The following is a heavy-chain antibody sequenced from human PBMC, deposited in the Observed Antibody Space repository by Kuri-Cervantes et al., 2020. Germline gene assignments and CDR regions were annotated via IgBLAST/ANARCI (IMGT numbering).Heavy chain of an antibody. Sequence: GESLKISCAASGFTFSSYSMNWVRQAPGKGLEWVSSISSSSSYIYYADSVKGRFTISRDNAKNSLYLHMDSLRAEDTAVYYCAREGTSGWSGMDVFDIWGQGTMVTVSS. V-gene: IGHV3-21*01. CDR1: GFTFSSYS. CDR3: AREGTSGWSGMDVFDI. J-gene: IGHJ3*02. D-gene: IGHD6-19*01. CDR2: ISSSSSYI.